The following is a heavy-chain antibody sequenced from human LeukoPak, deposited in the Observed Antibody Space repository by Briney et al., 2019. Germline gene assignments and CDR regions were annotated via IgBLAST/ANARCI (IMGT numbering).Heavy chain of an antibody. CDR2: ISYDGSNK. J-gene: IGHJ6*02. V-gene: IGHV3-30*18. CDR3: AKEGGCSSTSCYGYYYYYGMDV. Sequence: GRSLRLSCAASGFTFSSYGMHWVRQAPGKGLEWVAVISYDGSNKYYADSVKGRFTISRDNSKNTLYLQMNSLRAEDTAVYYCAKEGGCSSTSCYGYYYYYGMDVWGQGTTVTVSS. D-gene: IGHD2-2*01. CDR1: GFTFSSYG.